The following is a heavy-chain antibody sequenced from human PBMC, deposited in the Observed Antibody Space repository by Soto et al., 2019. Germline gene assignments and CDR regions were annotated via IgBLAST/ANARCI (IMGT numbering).Heavy chain of an antibody. CDR3: ARIMVAEGKYYYYGMDV. V-gene: IGHV1-18*04. CDR1: GYTFTSYG. J-gene: IGHJ6*02. D-gene: IGHD2-21*01. CDR2: ISAYNGNT. Sequence: QVQLVQSGAEVKKPGASVKVSCKASGYTFTSYGISWVRQAPGQGLEWMGRISAYNGNTNYAQKLQGRVTMTTDTSTSTAYMELRSLRSDDTAVYYCARIMVAEGKYYYYGMDVWGQGTTVTVSS.